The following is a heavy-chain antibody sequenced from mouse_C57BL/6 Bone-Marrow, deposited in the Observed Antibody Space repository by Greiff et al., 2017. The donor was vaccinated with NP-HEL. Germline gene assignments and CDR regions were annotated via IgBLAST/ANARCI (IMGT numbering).Heavy chain of an antibody. V-gene: IGHV5-6*01. Sequence: EVHLVESGGDLVKPGGSLKLSCAASGFTFSSYGMSWVRQTPDKRLEWVATISSGGSYTYYPDSVKGRFTISRDNAKNTLYLQMSSLKSEDTAMYYCARHPRFAYWGQGTLVTVSA. J-gene: IGHJ3*01. CDR2: ISSGGSYT. CDR3: ARHPRFAY. CDR1: GFTFSSYG.